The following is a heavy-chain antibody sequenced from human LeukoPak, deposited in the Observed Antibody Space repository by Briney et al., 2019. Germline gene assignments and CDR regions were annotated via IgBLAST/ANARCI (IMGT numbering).Heavy chain of an antibody. Sequence: GGSLRLSCTASGFTFSNFWMHWVRQAPGKGLVWVSGIDTAGSATRYADSVKGRITISRDSAKNTLFLQINSLRAEDTAVYYCARTGGWLSNFDFWGQGSLVTVSS. D-gene: IGHD5-24*01. J-gene: IGHJ4*02. V-gene: IGHV3-74*01. CDR2: IDTAGSAT. CDR3: ARTGGWLSNFDF. CDR1: GFTFSNFW.